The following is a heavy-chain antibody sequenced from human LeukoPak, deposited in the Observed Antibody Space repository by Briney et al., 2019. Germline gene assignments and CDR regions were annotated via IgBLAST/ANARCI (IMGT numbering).Heavy chain of an antibody. V-gene: IGHV3-7*01. CDR1: GFTFSSYG. J-gene: IGHJ6*02. CDR2: IDHDGSQK. Sequence: GGSLRLSCAASGFTFSSYGMHWVRQAPGKGLEWVANIDHDGSQKYYADSVEGRFTISRDNAKNSLYLQMNSLRAEDTAVYYCVTDRSKVRGVWGQGTTVTVSS. CDR3: VTDRSKVRGV.